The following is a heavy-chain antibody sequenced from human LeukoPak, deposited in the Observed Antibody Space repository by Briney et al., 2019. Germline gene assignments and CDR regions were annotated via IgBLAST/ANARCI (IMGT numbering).Heavy chain of an antibody. J-gene: IGHJ4*02. V-gene: IGHV1-8*01. D-gene: IGHD3-10*01. CDR3: ARSRDIWFGENFDY. CDR2: MNPNSGNT. CDR1: VYTFTSYD. Sequence: ASVKVSCKASVYTFTSYDINWVRQATGQGLEWMGWMNPNSGNTGYAQKFQGRVTMTRNTSISTAYMELSSLRSEDTAVYYCARSRDIWFGENFDYWGQGTLVTVSS.